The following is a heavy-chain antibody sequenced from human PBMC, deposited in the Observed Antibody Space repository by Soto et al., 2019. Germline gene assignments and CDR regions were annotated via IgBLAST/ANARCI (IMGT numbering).Heavy chain of an antibody. CDR3: ARVSGGSHWAW. J-gene: IGHJ4*02. CDR1: GGTFSSYA. D-gene: IGHD1-26*01. CDR2: IIPIFGTA. Sequence: SVKVSCKASGGTFSSYAISWVRQAPGQGLEWMGGIIPIFGTANYAQKFQGRVTITADESTSTAHMELSSLRSEDTAVYYCARVSGGSHWAWWGQGTLVTSPQ. V-gene: IGHV1-69*13.